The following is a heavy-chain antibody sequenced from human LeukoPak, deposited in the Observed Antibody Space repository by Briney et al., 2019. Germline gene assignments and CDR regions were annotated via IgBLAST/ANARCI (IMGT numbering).Heavy chain of an antibody. CDR2: MNPNSGNT. V-gene: IGHV1-8*03. CDR3: ARIGDEST. J-gene: IGHJ4*02. Sequence: ASVKVSCKASGYTFTSYDINWVRQATGQGLEWMGWMNPNSGNTGYAQKFQGRVTITRNTSISTAYMELSSVTAADTAVYYCARIGDESTWGQGTLVTVSS. D-gene: IGHD5-24*01. CDR1: GYTFTSYD.